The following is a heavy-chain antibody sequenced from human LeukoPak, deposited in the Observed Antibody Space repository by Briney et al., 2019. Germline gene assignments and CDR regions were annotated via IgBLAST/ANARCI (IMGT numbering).Heavy chain of an antibody. V-gene: IGHV4-30-4*01. J-gene: IGHJ2*01. CDR1: GAXLSSGDYC. CDR3: ARGGRGVLAVAGTSYWYFDL. D-gene: IGHD6-19*01. CDR2: IYYSGST. Sequence: PSETLSLTCTVSGAXLSSGDYCWHWIRQPPGKGLEWIGYIYYSGSTNYNPSLKSRVTISVDTSKNQFSLKLSSVTAADTAVYYCARGGRGVLAVAGTSYWYFDLWGRGTLVTVSS.